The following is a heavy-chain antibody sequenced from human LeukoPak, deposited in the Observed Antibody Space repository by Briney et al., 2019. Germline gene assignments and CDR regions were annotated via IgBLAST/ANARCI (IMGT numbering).Heavy chain of an antibody. CDR2: IYYSGST. Sequence: PSETLSLTCTVSGGSISSSSYYWGWIRQPPGKGLEWIGSIYYSGSTYYNPSLKSRVTISVDTSKNQFSLKLSSVTAADTAVYYCAREVPIDYTIRSWFDPWGQGTLVTVSS. J-gene: IGHJ5*02. CDR1: GGSISSSSYY. D-gene: IGHD4-11*01. V-gene: IGHV4-39*07. CDR3: AREVPIDYTIRSWFDP.